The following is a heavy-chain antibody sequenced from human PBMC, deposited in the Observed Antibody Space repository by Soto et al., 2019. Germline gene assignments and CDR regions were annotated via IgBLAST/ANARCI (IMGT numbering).Heavy chain of an antibody. J-gene: IGHJ4*02. CDR3: ARGQGSSWYSFFDY. Sequence: SETLSLTCTVSGGSISSGDYYWSWIRQPPGKGLEWIGYIYYSGSTYYNPSLKSRVTISVDTSKNQFSLKLSSVTAADTAVYYCARGQGSSWYSFFDYWGQGTLVTV. D-gene: IGHD6-13*01. V-gene: IGHV4-30-4*01. CDR2: IYYSGST. CDR1: GGSISSGDYY.